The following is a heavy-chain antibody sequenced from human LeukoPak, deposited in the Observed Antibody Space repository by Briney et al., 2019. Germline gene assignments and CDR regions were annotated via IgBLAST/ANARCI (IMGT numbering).Heavy chain of an antibody. CDR2: IIPIFGTA. CDR1: GGTFSSYA. J-gene: IGHJ4*02. D-gene: IGHD6-19*01. V-gene: IGHV1-69*13. Sequence: ASVKVSCKASGGTFSSYAISWVRQAPGQGLEWMGGIIPIFGTANYAQKFQGRDTITADESTSTAYMELSSLRSEDTAVYYCARGYSSGWYTINYWGQGTLVTVSS. CDR3: ARGYSSGWYTINY.